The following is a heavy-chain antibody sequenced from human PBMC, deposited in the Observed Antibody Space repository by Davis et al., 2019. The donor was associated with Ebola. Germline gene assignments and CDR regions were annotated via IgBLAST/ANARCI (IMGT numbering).Heavy chain of an antibody. Sequence: GGSLRLSCAASGFTFSSYEMNWVRQAPGKGLEWVSYISSSGSTIYYADSVKGRFTISRDNAKNSLYLQMNSLRAEDTAVYYCARSSLGYCSSTSCYTNWFDPWGQGTLVTVSS. J-gene: IGHJ5*02. CDR3: ARSSLGYCSSTSCYTNWFDP. CDR2: ISSSGSTI. D-gene: IGHD2-2*02. CDR1: GFTFSSYE. V-gene: IGHV3-48*03.